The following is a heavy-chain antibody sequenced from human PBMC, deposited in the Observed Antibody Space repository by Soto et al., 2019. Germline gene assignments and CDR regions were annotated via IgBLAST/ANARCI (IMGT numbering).Heavy chain of an antibody. CDR2: ISAYNGNT. Sequence: ASVKVSSKASGYTYTSYGISWLQQAPGQGLEWMGWISAYNGNTNYAQKLQGRVTMTTDTSTSTAYMELRSLRSDDTAVYYCAREQPYYYDSSGYYIRPCDAFAIRRQGTMVTVSS. V-gene: IGHV1-18*01. CDR3: AREQPYYYDSSGYYIRPCDAFAI. CDR1: GYTYTSYG. D-gene: IGHD3-22*01. J-gene: IGHJ3*02.